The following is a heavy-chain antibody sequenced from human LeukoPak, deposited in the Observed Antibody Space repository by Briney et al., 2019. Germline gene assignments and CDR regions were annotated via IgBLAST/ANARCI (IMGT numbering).Heavy chain of an antibody. CDR2: ISGSGGST. CDR1: GLTFSSYA. D-gene: IGHD6-6*01. Sequence: PGGSLRLSCAASGLTFSSYAMSWVRQAPGKGLEWVSAISGSGGSTYYADSVKGRFTISRDNSKNTLYLQMNSLRAEDTAVYYCAKDREQLEHLFDYWGQGTLVTVSS. V-gene: IGHV3-23*01. J-gene: IGHJ4*02. CDR3: AKDREQLEHLFDY.